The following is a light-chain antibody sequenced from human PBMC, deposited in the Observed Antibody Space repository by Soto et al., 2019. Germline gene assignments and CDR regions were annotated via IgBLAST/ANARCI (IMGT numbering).Light chain of an antibody. J-gene: IGLJ1*01. CDR2: RSD. CDR3: AAWDEALNGHV. V-gene: IGLV1-44*01. Sequence: QSVLTQPPSASGTPGQRVTISCSGRSSNIGSSTVHWFQQLPGTAPKLLIHRSDQRPSGVPDRFSGSKSGTSASLAISGLLSEDEADYYCAAWDEALNGHVFGTGTKVTVL. CDR1: SSNIGSST.